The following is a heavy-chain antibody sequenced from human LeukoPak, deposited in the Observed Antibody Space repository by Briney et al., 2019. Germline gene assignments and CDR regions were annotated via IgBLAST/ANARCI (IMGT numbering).Heavy chain of an antibody. V-gene: IGHV1-18*04. CDR3: ARLRQQLVPDY. CDR1: GYTFTSYD. J-gene: IGHJ4*02. D-gene: IGHD6-13*01. CDR2: ISAYNGNT. Sequence: ASVKVSCKASGYTFTSYDITWVRQAHGQGLEWMGWISAYNGNTNYAQKLQGRVTMTTDTSTSTAYMELRSLRSDDTAVYYCARLRQQLVPDYWGQGTLVTVSS.